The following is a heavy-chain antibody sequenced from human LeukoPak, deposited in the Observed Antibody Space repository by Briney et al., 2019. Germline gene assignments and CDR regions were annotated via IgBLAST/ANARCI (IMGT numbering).Heavy chain of an antibody. CDR3: ARGGGHSYDYHHY. CDR2: INGGGSTT. Sequence: PGGSLRLSCAASGFSFSSYWMHWVRQAPGEGLVWVSHINGGGSTTRYADSVKGRLTISRDNAKNTLYLQMNGLRAEDTAVYYCARGGGHSYDYHHYWGQGTLVTVSS. V-gene: IGHV3-74*01. CDR1: GFSFSSYW. J-gene: IGHJ4*02. D-gene: IGHD3-16*01.